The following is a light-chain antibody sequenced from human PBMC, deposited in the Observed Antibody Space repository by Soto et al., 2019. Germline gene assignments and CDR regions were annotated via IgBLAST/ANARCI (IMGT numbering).Light chain of an antibody. J-gene: IGKJ2*01. V-gene: IGKV3-20*01. CDR3: QQYGISPPGYT. CDR1: QSVLSNY. CDR2: GTS. Sequence: PGERATLSCRASQSVLSNYLAWYQQKPGQAPRLLIYGTSRRVTGIPDRFSGSGSGTEFTLTISNLEPEDFAMYYCQQYGISPPGYTFAQGTKL.